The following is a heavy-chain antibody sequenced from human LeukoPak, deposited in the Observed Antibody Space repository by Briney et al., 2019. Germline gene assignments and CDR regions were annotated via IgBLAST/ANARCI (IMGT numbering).Heavy chain of an antibody. CDR2: INPNINGT. J-gene: IGHJ6*03. CDR1: GYTFTGYY. D-gene: IGHD3-10*01. Sequence: ASVKVSCKASGYTFTGYYIHWVRQAPGQGLEWMGWINPNINGTNYAQKFQGRVTMTGDRSISTAYMELSRLRSDDTAVYYCAREGITMVRGYYYYYYMDVWGKGTTVTVSS. CDR3: AREGITMVRGYYYYYYMDV. V-gene: IGHV1-2*02.